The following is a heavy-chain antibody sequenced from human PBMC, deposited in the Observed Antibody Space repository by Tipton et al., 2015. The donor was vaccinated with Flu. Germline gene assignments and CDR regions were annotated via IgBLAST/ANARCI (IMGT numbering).Heavy chain of an antibody. CDR1: GYIFSNYD. CDR3: AREVIY. J-gene: IGHJ4*02. CDR2: ITKTGSAG. V-gene: IGHV3-48*03. Sequence: GSLRLSCAASGYIFSNYDMNWFRQAPGKGLEWVSSITKTGSAGFYADSVRGRFTISRDNAENSLYLQMNSLKVEDTAVYYCAREVIYWGQGTLVTASS.